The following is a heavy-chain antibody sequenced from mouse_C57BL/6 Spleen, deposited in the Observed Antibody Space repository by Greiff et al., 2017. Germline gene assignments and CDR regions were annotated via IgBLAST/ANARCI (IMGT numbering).Heavy chain of an antibody. D-gene: IGHD1-1*01. CDR3: ARFGYGSSYFDY. J-gene: IGHJ2*01. V-gene: IGHV1-72*01. CDR1: GYTFTSYW. Sequence: QVQLKESGAELVKPGASVKLSCKASGYTFTSYWMHWVKQRPGRGLEWIGRIDPKSGGTKYNEKFKSKATLTVDKPSSTAYMQLSSLTSEDSAVYYCARFGYGSSYFDYWGQGTTLTVSS. CDR2: IDPKSGGT.